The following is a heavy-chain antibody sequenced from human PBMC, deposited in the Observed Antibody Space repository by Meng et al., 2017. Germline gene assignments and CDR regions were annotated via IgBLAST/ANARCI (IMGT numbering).Heavy chain of an antibody. D-gene: IGHD6-19*01. CDR2: ISAYNGNT. V-gene: IGHV1-18*01. J-gene: IGHJ6*02. CDR3: ARDRSSGWYEYYYYYYGMDV. Sequence: ASVKVSCKASGYTFTSYGISWVRQAPGQGLEWMGWISAYNGNTNYAQKLQGRVTMTTDTSTSTAYMEPRSLRSDDTAVYCCARDRSSGWYEYYYYYYGMDVWGQGTTVTVSS. CDR1: GYTFTSYG.